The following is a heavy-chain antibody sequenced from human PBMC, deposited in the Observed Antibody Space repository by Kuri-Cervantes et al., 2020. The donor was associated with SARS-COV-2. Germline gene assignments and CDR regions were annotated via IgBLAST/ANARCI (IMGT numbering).Heavy chain of an antibody. J-gene: IGHJ6*02. D-gene: IGHD7-27*01. CDR2: IIPIFGTA. CDR1: GGTFSSYA. Sequence: SVKVSCKASGGTFSSYAISWVRQAPGQGLEWMGGIIPIFGTANYAQKFQGRVTITADESTSTAYMELSSLRSEDTAVYYCAAEDVDKGWGAYYGMDVWGQGTTVTVSS. CDR3: AAEDVDKGWGAYYGMDV. V-gene: IGHV1-69*13.